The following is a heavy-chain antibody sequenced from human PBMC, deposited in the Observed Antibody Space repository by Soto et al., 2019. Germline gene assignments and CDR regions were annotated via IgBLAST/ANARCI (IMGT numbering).Heavy chain of an antibody. V-gene: IGHV3-64*01. CDR3: ARVALWFGELYGAFDI. CDR1: GFTFSSYA. D-gene: IGHD3-10*01. J-gene: IGHJ3*02. Sequence: GGSLRLSCAASGFTFSSYAMHWVRQAPGKGLEYVSAISSNGGSTYYANSVKGRFTISRDNSKNTLYLQMGSLRAEDMAVYYCARVALWFGELYGAFDIGGQGTMVTVSS. CDR2: ISSNGGST.